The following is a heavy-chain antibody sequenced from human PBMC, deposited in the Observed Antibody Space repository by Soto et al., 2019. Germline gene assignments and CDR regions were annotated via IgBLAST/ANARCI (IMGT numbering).Heavy chain of an antibody. D-gene: IGHD3-3*01. CDR2: IWYDGSNK. Sequence: PGGSLRLSCAASGFTFSSYGMHWVRQAPGKGLEWVAVIWYDGSNKYYADSVKGRFTISRDNSKNTLYLQMDSLRAEDTAVYYCARASVYDFWSGYFGFDYYYGMDVWGQGTTVTVSS. V-gene: IGHV3-33*01. J-gene: IGHJ6*02. CDR1: GFTFSSYG. CDR3: ARASVYDFWSGYFGFDYYYGMDV.